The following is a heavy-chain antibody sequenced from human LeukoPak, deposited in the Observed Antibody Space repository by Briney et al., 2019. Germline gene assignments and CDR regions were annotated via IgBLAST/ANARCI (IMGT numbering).Heavy chain of an antibody. CDR2: IYYSGST. J-gene: IGHJ4*02. Sequence: PSETLSLTCTVSGGSISSYYWSWIRQPPGKGLEWIGYIYYSGSTNYNPSLKSRVTISVDTSKNQFSLKLSSVTAADTAVYYCARDTYSSGWSFDYWGQGTLVTVSS. V-gene: IGHV4-59*01. D-gene: IGHD6-19*01. CDR3: ARDTYSSGWSFDY. CDR1: GGSISSYY.